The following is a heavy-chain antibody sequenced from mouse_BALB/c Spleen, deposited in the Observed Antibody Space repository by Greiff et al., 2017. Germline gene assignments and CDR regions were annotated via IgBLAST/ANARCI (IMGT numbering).Heavy chain of an antibody. V-gene: IGHV1S127*01. D-gene: IGHD1-1*01. CDR3: ARLMNYGSRGGYYAMDY. Sequence: QVQLQQSGPQLVRPGASVKISCKASGYSFTSYWMHWVKQRPGQGLEWIGMIDPSDSETRLNQKFKDKATLTVDKSSSTAYMQLSSPTSEDSAVYFCARLMNYGSRGGYYAMDYWGQGTSVTVSS. CDR1: GYSFTSYW. J-gene: IGHJ4*01. CDR2: IDPSDSET.